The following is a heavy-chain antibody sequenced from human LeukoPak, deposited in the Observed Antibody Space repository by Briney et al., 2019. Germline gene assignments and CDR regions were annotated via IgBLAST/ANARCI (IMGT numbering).Heavy chain of an antibody. CDR3: ARARGGYDFDY. V-gene: IGHV3-7*03. CDR2: IKQDGSEK. Sequence: GGSLRLSRAASGFTFSSSAMSWVRQAPGKGLEWVANIKQDGSEKYYVDSVKGRFTISRDNAKNSLYLQLNSLRAEDTAVYYCARARGGYDFDYWGQGTLVTVSS. D-gene: IGHD5-12*01. J-gene: IGHJ4*02. CDR1: GFTFSSSA.